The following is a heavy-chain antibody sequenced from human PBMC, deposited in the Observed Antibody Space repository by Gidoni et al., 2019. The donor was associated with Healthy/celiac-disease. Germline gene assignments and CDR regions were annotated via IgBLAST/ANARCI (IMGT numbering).Heavy chain of an antibody. Sequence: QVQLQESGPGLVKPSETLSLTCTVSGGSISSYYWSWIRQPAGKGLECIGRIYTSGSTNYNPPRKSRVPMSVDTSKNHFSLKLSSVTAAYTAVYYCARDRWDCSGGSCYNWYFDLWGRGTLATVSS. D-gene: IGHD2-15*01. CDR1: GGSISSYY. CDR3: ARDRWDCSGGSCYNWYFDL. V-gene: IGHV4-4*07. CDR2: IYTSGST. J-gene: IGHJ2*01.